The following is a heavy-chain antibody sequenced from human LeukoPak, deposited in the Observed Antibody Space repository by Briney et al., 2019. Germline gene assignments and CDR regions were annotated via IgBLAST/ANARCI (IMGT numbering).Heavy chain of an antibody. D-gene: IGHD2-15*01. J-gene: IGHJ4*02. CDR1: GDSISRYY. V-gene: IGHV4-4*07. Sequence: SETLSLTCTVSGDSISRYYWSWIRQPAGKGLEWIGRIYNGGIITYNPSLKSRVTMSIDTSNNQFSLRLRFVTAADTAVYYCARHEVVVAATYDYWGQGTLVTVSS. CDR3: ARHEVVVAATYDY. CDR2: IYNGGII.